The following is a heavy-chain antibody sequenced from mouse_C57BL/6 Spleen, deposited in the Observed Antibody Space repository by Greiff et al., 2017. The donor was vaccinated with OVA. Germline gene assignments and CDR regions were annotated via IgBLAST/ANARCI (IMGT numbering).Heavy chain of an antibody. CDR1: GYTFNEYP. D-gene: IGHD1-1*01. J-gene: IGHJ3*01. CDR3: ARREESLITTVVPFAY. CDR2: FYPGSGSI. V-gene: IGHV1-62-2*01. Sequence: QVQLQQSGAELVKPGASVKLSCKASGYTFNEYPIHWVKQRPGQGLEWIGWFYPGSGSIKYNEKFKDKAKLTAEKSSSTVYMELRRLTSGDSAVYFCARREESLITTVVPFAYWGQGTLVTVSA.